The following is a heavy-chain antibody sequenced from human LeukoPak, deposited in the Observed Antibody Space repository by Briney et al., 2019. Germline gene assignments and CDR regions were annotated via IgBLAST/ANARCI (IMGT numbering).Heavy chain of an antibody. V-gene: IGHV3-23*01. J-gene: IGHJ6*03. CDR2: LSGGGGSI. D-gene: IGHD1-14*01. CDR3: AKDPRDHPPYHFYMDV. Sequence: PGGSLRLSCSASGFPFSTYGMSWVRQAPGKGLEWVSGLSGGGGSISYADSVKGRFTISRDNSKNTLYLQMNSLRVDDTAVYYCAKDPRDHPPYHFYMDVWGKGTTVTISS. CDR1: GFPFSTYG.